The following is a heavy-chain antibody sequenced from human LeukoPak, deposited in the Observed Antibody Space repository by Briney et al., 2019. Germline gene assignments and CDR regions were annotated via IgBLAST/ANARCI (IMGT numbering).Heavy chain of an antibody. CDR3: ARAPPYSSGWYDY. CDR1: GYTFTGYY. CDR2: INPNSGGT. J-gene: IGHJ4*02. D-gene: IGHD6-19*01. V-gene: IGHV1-2*02. Sequence: GASVKVSCKASGYTFTGYYMHWVRQAPGQGLEWMGWINPNSGGTNYAQKFQGRVTMTRDTSISTAYMELSRLRSDDTAVYYCARAPPYSSGWYDYWGQGTLVTVSS.